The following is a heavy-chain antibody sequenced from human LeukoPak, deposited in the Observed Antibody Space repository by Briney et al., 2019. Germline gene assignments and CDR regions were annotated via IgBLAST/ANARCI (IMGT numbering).Heavy chain of an antibody. J-gene: IGHJ4*02. CDR3: ARESRGLPFLDY. CDR2: IYSGGST. CDR1: GFTVSSNY. Sequence: PGGSLRLSCAASGFTVSSNYMSWVRQAPGKGLEWVSVIYSGGSTYYADSVKGRFTISRDNAKNSLYLQMNSLRAEDTAVYYCARESRGLPFLDYWGQGTLVTVSS. V-gene: IGHV3-53*01. D-gene: IGHD4-17*01.